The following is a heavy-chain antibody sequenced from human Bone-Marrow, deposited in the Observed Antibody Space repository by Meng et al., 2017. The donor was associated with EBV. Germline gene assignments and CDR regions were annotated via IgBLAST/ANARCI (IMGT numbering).Heavy chain of an antibody. J-gene: IGHJ4*02. CDR3: ASQIKYGDYDEGGFDY. D-gene: IGHD4-17*01. CDR2: INHSGST. V-gene: IGHV4-34*01. Sequence: QVQLQQWGAGLLNPSETLSLPCAVYGGSFSGYYWSWIRQPPGKGLEWIGEINHSGSTNYNPSLKSRVTISVDTSKNQFSLKLSSVTAADTAVYYCASQIKYGDYDEGGFDYWGQGTLVTVSS. CDR1: GGSFSGYY.